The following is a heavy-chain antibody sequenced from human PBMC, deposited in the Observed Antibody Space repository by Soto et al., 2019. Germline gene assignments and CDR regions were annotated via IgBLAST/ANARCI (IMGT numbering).Heavy chain of an antibody. J-gene: IGHJ6*02. CDR3: TATPRNGMGV. CDR2: VSNEGSK. V-gene: IGHV3-74*01. CDR1: GFRVSDYW. Sequence: EVQLVESGGGLVQPGGSLRLACAGSGFRVSDYWMHWVRQAPGKGLVWVSRVSNEGSKEYADFVKGRFTLSKDNAKNMLYLEMDSLSVEDTALYYCTATPRNGMGVWGQGTKVTVAS.